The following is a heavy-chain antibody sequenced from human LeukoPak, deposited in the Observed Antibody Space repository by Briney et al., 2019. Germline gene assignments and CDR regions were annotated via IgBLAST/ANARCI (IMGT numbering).Heavy chain of an antibody. J-gene: IGHJ6*02. D-gene: IGHD2-15*01. CDR3: ARDRSGGSSLYGMDV. CDR1: GGSISSYY. Sequence: SETLSLTCTVSGGSISSYYWSWIRQPPGKGLEWVGYIYYSGSTNYNPSLRSRVTISVDTSKNQFSLKMSTVTAADTAVYYCARDRSGGSSLYGMDVWGQGTTVTVSS. V-gene: IGHV4-59*01. CDR2: IYYSGST.